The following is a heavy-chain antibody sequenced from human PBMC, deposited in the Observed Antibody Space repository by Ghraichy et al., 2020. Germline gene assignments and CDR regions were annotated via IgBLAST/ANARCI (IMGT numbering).Heavy chain of an antibody. Sequence: GGSLRLSCAASGFTFSSYAMSWVRQAPGKGLEWVSAISGSGGSTYYADSVKGRFTISRDNSKNTLYLQMNSLRAEDTAVYYCAKALSYGSGNQKDYWGQGTLVTVSS. D-gene: IGHD3-10*01. CDR3: AKALSYGSGNQKDY. CDR1: GFTFSSYA. V-gene: IGHV3-23*01. J-gene: IGHJ4*02. CDR2: ISGSGGST.